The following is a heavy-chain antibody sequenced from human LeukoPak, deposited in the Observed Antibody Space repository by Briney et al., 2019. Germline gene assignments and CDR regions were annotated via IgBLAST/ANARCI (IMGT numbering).Heavy chain of an antibody. CDR3: ARAKSSGWLNWFDP. V-gene: IGHV3-7*04. J-gene: IGHJ5*02. D-gene: IGHD6-19*01. CDR1: GFTFSSYW. CDR2: IKQDGSGK. Sequence: PGGSLRLSCAASGFTFSSYWMSWVRQAPGKGLEWVANIKQDGSGKYYVDSVKGRFTISRDNAKNSLYLQVNSLRAEDTAVYYCARAKSSGWLNWFDPWGQGTLVTVSS.